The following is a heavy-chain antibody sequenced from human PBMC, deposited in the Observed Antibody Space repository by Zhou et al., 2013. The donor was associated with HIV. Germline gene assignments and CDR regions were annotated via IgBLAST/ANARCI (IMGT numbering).Heavy chain of an antibody. Sequence: QVQLVQSGAEVKKPGSSVKVSCKASGGTFSTHAISWVRQAPGQGLEWMGGIIPIFTTSKYAQKFQGRVTITADESTSTAYMELSSLRSEDTAVYFCARGKWEKMYSSGSYYMDVWGKRGPRSPSP. V-gene: IGHV1-69*12. J-gene: IGHJ6*03. CDR2: IIPIFTTS. D-gene: IGHD6-25*01. CDR3: ARGKWEKMYSSGSYYMDV. CDR1: GGTFSTHA.